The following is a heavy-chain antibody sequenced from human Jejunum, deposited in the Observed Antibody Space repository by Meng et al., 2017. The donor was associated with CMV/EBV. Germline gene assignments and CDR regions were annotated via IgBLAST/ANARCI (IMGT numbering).Heavy chain of an antibody. D-gene: IGHD5/OR15-5a*01. CDR3: ARVVLSSTRPYFDF. CDR1: FTFSRYE. CDR2: ISGSGNTV. J-gene: IGHJ4*02. V-gene: IGHV3-48*03. Sequence: FTFSRYEMRWVRHAPGQGLDWISYISGSGNTVYYGASVRGRFTISRDNAKNSVYLQMNGLRAEDTAVYYCARVVLSSTRPYFDFWGQGTLVTVSS.